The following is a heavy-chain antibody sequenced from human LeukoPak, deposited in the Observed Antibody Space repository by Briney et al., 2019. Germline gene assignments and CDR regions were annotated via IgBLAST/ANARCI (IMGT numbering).Heavy chain of an antibody. J-gene: IGHJ4*02. V-gene: IGHV1-46*01. CDR2: INPSGGST. CDR1: GYTFTSYY. CDR3: ARRRERRRTDRFDYFDY. Sequence: ASVKVSCKASGYTFTSYYMHWVRQAPGQGLEWMGIINPSGGSTSYAQKFQGRVTMTRDTSTSTVYMELSSLRSEDTAVYYCARRRERRRTDRFDYFDYWGQGALVAVSS. D-gene: IGHD1-26*01.